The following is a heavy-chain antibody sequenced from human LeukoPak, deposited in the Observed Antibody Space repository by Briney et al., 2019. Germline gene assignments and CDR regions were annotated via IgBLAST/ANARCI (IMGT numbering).Heavy chain of an antibody. Sequence: GRSLRLSCAASGFTFSSYAMHWVRQAPGKGLEWVAVISYDGSNKYYADSVKGRFTISRDNSKNTLYLQMNSLRAEDTAVYYCAKGRPYYYGSGESYWGQGTLVTVSS. CDR1: GFTFSSYA. CDR2: ISYDGSNK. V-gene: IGHV3-30*04. CDR3: AKGRPYYYGSGESY. D-gene: IGHD3-10*01. J-gene: IGHJ4*02.